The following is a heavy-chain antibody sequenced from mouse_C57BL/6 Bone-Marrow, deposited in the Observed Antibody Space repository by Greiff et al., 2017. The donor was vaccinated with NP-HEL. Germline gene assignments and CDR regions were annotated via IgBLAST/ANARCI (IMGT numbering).Heavy chain of an antibody. Sequence: QVHVKQPGAGLVKPGASVKFSCTASGFTFTSYSMHWVRQTPGQGLEWIGMIRPSSGCTYYPDKFKSKATLTVDNSSSTAYMQLSSLTSEDSAVDYCARGSYYELAYWGQGTLVTVSA. D-gene: IGHD1-1*01. CDR3: ARGSYYELAY. CDR1: GFTFTSYS. J-gene: IGHJ3*01. V-gene: IGHV1-64*01. CDR2: IRPSSGCT.